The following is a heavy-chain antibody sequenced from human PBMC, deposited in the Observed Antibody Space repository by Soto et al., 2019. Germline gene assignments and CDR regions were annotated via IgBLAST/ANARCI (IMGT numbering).Heavy chain of an antibody. D-gene: IGHD2-8*01. J-gene: IGHJ6*02. CDR3: ASVELSVLMVYAIDYYYYGMDV. CDR2: IIPIFGTA. V-gene: IGHV1-69*12. Sequence: QVQLVQSGAEVKKPGSSVKVSCKASGGTFSSYAISWVRQAPGQGLEWMGGIIPIFGTANYAQKFQVRVTITADESTSTAYMELSSLRSEDTAVYYCASVELSVLMVYAIDYYYYGMDVWGQGTTVTVSS. CDR1: GGTFSSYA.